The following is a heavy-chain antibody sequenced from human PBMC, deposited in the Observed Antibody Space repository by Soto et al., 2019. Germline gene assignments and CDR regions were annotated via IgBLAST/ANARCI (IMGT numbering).Heavy chain of an antibody. CDR3: ARDHSSGPRWFDP. V-gene: IGHV3-21*01. CDR2: ISSSSYI. Sequence: GGSLRLSCAASGFTFSSYSMNWVRQAPGKGLEWVSSISSSSYIYYADSVKGRFTISRDNAKNSLYLQMNSLRAEDTAVYYCARDHSSGPRWFDPWGQGTLVTVSS. J-gene: IGHJ5*02. D-gene: IGHD6-19*01. CDR1: GFTFSSYS.